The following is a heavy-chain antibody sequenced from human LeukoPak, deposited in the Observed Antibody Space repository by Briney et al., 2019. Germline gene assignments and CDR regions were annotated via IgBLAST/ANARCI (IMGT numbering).Heavy chain of an antibody. J-gene: IGHJ6*02. CDR1: GGSISSGDYY. D-gene: IGHD3-22*01. Sequence: SETLSLTCTVSGGSISSGDYYWSWIRQPPGKGLEWIGYIYYSGSTYHNPSLNSRLTISVDTTNNQFSQKLSSMTAADTAVYYCARDTYYYNSSGYYRYYYYSMDVWGQGTTVTVSS. V-gene: IGHV4-30-4*01. CDR2: IYYSGST. CDR3: ARDTYYYNSSGYYRYYYYSMDV.